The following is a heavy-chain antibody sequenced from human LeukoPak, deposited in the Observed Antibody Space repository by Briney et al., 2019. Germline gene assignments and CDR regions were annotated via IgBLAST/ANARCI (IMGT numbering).Heavy chain of an antibody. V-gene: IGHV3-7*03. Sequence: PGGSLRLSCAASGFTFSSYAMSWVRQAPGKGLEWVANIKQDGSEKYYVDSVKGRFTISRDNAKNSLYLQMNSLRAEDTAVYYCARDLSSSWYVSVFDYWGQGTLVTVSS. J-gene: IGHJ4*02. CDR3: ARDLSSSWYVSVFDY. D-gene: IGHD6-13*01. CDR1: GFTFSSYA. CDR2: IKQDGSEK.